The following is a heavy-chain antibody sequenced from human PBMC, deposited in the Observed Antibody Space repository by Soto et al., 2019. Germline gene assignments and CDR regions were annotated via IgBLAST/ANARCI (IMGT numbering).Heavy chain of an antibody. J-gene: IGHJ3*02. CDR3: ARRAISDGFDI. V-gene: IGHV5-51*01. Sequence: KISCKGSGYSFTSYWISWERQMPGKGLEWMGIVYPGGFDTRFSPSFQGQVTMSADKSISTVYLQWSNLKASDTAMYYCARRAISDGFDIWGQGTMVTVSS. CDR1: GYSFTSYW. CDR2: VYPGGFDT.